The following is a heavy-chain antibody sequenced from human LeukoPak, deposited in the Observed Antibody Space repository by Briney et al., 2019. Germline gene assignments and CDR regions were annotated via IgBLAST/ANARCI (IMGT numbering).Heavy chain of an antibody. CDR2: IKSKTDGGTT. CDR1: GFTFSNAW. V-gene: IGHV3-15*01. CDR3: TTGIPGAEDAFDI. D-gene: IGHD2-21*01. Sequence: GGSLRLSCAASGFTFSNAWMSWVRQAPGKGLEWVGRIKSKTDGGTTEYAAPVKGRFTISRDDSKNTLYLQMNSLKTEDTAVYYCTTGIPGAEDAFDIRRQGTMVTVSS. J-gene: IGHJ3*02.